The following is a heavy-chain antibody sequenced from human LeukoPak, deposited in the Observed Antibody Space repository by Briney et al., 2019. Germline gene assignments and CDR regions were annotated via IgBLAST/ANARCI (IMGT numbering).Heavy chain of an antibody. V-gene: IGHV4-31*03. CDR2: IYYSGST. Sequence: SETLSLNCTVSGGSISSGGYYWSWIRQHPGKGLEWIGYIYYSGSTYYNPSLKSRVTISVDTSKNQFSLKLSSVTAADTAVYYCARDYGYSSNWFDPWGQGTLVTVSS. CDR1: GGSISSGGYY. J-gene: IGHJ5*02. D-gene: IGHD4-11*01. CDR3: ARDYGYSSNWFDP.